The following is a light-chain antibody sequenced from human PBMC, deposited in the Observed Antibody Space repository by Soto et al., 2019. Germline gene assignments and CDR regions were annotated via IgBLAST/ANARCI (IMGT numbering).Light chain of an antibody. Sequence: DIQMTQSPSSVSASVGDRVTITCRASQGIGSWLAWYQQKPGKAPKLLIYTVSSLHSGVPSRLSGSRSCTDFTLTISSLQPEDFATYYCQQANSFPLTFGGGTKVEIK. CDR2: TVS. J-gene: IGKJ4*01. CDR1: QGIGSW. CDR3: QQANSFPLT. V-gene: IGKV1-12*01.